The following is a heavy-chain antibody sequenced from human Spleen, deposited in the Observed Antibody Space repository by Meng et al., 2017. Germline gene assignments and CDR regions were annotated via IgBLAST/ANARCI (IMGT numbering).Heavy chain of an antibody. V-gene: IGHV4-34*01. Sequence: QVHLRHVGAGLLKPSATPSPTCVVSGGSFSDYYWSWIRQPPGKGLEWIGEIYHSGRANYIPTLKSRVTISVDKSKNQFSLDLRSVIAADTAVYFCARNLVGSSLDYWGQGTLVTVSS. CDR1: GGSFSDYY. J-gene: IGHJ4*02. CDR3: ARNLVGSSLDY. CDR2: IYHSGRA. D-gene: IGHD1-14*01.